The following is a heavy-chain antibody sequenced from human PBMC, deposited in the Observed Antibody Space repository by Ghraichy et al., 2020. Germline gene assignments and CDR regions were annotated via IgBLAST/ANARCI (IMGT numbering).Heavy chain of an antibody. V-gene: IGHV4-61*01. CDR1: GGSVSSGSYY. D-gene: IGHD3-10*01. CDR2: IYYSGST. J-gene: IGHJ4*02. Sequence: SLTCTVSGGSVSSGSYYWSWIRQPPGKGLEWIGYIYYSGSTNYNPSLKSRVTISVDTSKNQFSLKLSSVTAADTAVYYCARVWIYYYGSGSYYNLHFDYWGQGTLVTVSS. CDR3: ARVWIYYYGSGSYYNLHFDY.